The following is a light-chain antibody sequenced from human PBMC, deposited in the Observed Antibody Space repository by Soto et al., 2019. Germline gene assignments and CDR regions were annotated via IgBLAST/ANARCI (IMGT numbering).Light chain of an antibody. Sequence: DIQMTQSPSTLSASVGDRVTITCRASQSISTWLAWYQQIPGKAPRLLIYDASTLERGVPSRFSGSGSGTEFTLTISSLQPDDFATYYCQDHNSHKTFGQGTRLEIK. CDR1: QSISTW. CDR3: QDHNSHKT. V-gene: IGKV1-5*01. CDR2: DAS. J-gene: IGKJ2*01.